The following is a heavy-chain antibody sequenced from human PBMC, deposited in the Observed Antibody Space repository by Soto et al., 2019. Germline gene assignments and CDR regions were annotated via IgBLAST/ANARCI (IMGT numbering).Heavy chain of an antibody. D-gene: IGHD1-26*01. CDR2: INPTGGST. CDR1: GYTFTSYY. Sequence: ASVKVSCKASGYTFTSYYMHWVRHAPGQGLEWMGIINPTGGSTNYAQKFQGRVTMTRDTSISTAYMELSRLRSDDTAVYYCARDRDIVGATDGYFDYWGQGTLVTVSS. CDR3: ARDRDIVGATDGYFDY. J-gene: IGHJ4*02. V-gene: IGHV1-2*02.